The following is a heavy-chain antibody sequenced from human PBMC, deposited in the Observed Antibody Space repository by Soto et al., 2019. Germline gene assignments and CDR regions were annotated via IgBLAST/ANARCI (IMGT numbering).Heavy chain of an antibody. Sequence: NPSETLSLTCFVSGDSIRSTRWWTWVRQAPGKGLEWIGEIYHVGSTNYNPSLKSRVTLFLDKTNNQFSLTLTSVTAADTAVYYCARDRGLAYSHGFDLSVHGIQVTDPS. CDR2: IYHVGST. D-gene: IGHD1-26*01. CDR1: GDSIRSTRW. J-gene: IGHJ4*01. V-gene: IGHV4-4*02. CDR3: ARDRGLAYSHGFDL.